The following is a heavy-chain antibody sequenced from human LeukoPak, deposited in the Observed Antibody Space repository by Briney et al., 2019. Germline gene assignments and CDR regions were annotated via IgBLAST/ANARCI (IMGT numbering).Heavy chain of an antibody. J-gene: IGHJ4*02. CDR1: GFTFSSYG. D-gene: IGHD6-19*01. V-gene: IGHV3-30*18. Sequence: PGGSPRLSCAASGFTFSSYGMHWVRQAPGKGLEWAAVISYDGSTEYYADSVEGRFTISRDNSKNTLYLQINSLRAEDTAVYYCVKDDRPYRIAVAAGDYWGQGTLVTVSS. CDR2: ISYDGSTE. CDR3: VKDDRPYRIAVAAGDY.